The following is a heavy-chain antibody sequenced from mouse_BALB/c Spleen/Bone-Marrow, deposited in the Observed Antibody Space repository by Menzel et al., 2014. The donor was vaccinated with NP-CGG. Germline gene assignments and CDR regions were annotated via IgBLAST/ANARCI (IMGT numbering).Heavy chain of an antibody. CDR2: ISSGGGST. Sequence: DVKLVESGGGLVKPGGSLKLSCAASGFGFSSSDMSWVRQTPEKRLEWVAYISSGGGSTYYLDTVKGRFTISRDNAKNTLYLQMSSLKSEDTAMYYCATHYYGRIDYWGQGTPLTVSS. J-gene: IGHJ2*01. V-gene: IGHV5-12-1*01. CDR3: ATHYYGRIDY. D-gene: IGHD1-2*01. CDR1: GFGFSSSD.